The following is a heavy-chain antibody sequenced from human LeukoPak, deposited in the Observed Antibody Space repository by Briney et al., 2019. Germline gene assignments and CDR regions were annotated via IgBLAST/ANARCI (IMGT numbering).Heavy chain of an antibody. Sequence: GESLKISCKGSGYSFTSYWIGWVRQMPGKGLEWMGIIYPGDSDTSYSPSFQGQVTISADKSISAAYLQWSSLKASDTAMYYCARLVGATTLDDAFDIWGKGTMVTVSS. V-gene: IGHV5-51*01. J-gene: IGHJ3*02. CDR3: ARLVGATTLDDAFDI. D-gene: IGHD1-26*01. CDR1: GYSFTSYW. CDR2: IYPGDSDT.